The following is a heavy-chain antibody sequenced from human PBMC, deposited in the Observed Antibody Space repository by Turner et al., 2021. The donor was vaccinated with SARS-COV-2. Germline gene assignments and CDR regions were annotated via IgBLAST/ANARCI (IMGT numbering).Heavy chain of an antibody. V-gene: IGHV3-30*03. D-gene: IGHD2-21*02. J-gene: IGHJ6*02. CDR1: GVPIGRYG. CDR2: ISYDGSNK. CDR3: ARDHWGNLVLVADKHSLYGMDV. Sequence: VQLLELGGGVVQPRKSLRLSGVAPGVPIGRYGMHWVRQAPGRGPAWEAVISYDGSNKYYAAYVNPRFTISSANSKNTLYLQMTRLRAEDTAVYYCARDHWGNLVLVADKHSLYGMDVWGQGTTVTVSS.